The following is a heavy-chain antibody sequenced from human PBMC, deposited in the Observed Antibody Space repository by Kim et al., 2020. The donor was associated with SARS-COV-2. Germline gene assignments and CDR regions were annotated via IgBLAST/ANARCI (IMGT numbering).Heavy chain of an antibody. V-gene: IGHV3-21*01. CDR1: GFTFSDYS. CDR3: AREPRFDLTNSYSGMDV. Sequence: GGSLRLSCAASGFTFSDYSMNWVRQAPGKGLEWVSFISRTSSDKKYADSVKGRFTISRDNAKNSLYLQMNSLRAEDTAIYYCAREPRFDLTNSYSGMDVWGQGTTVTVSS. J-gene: IGHJ6*02. CDR2: ISRTSSDK. D-gene: IGHD4-4*01.